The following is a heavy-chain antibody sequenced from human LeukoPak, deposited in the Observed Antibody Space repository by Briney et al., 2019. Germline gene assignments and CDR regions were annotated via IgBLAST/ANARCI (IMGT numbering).Heavy chain of an antibody. Sequence: SETLSLTCAVSGYSISSGYYWGWIRQPPGKGLEWIGSIYHSGSTYYNPSLKSRVTISVDTSKNQFSLKLSSVTAAGTAVYYCASIWEQLASHWGQGTLVTVSS. D-gene: IGHD6-13*01. CDR1: GYSISSGYY. V-gene: IGHV4-38-2*01. J-gene: IGHJ4*02. CDR2: IYHSGST. CDR3: ASIWEQLASH.